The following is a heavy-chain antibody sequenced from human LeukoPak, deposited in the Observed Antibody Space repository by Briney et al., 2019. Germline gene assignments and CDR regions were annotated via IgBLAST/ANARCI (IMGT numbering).Heavy chain of an antibody. CDR2: IYYSGST. CDR1: GGSISSYY. J-gene: IGHJ4*02. V-gene: IGHV4-59*01. CDR3: ARDSDEMATPLGC. Sequence: SSETLSLTCTVSGGSISSYYWSWVRQPPGKGLEWIGYIYYSGSTNYNPSLKSRVTISVDTSKHQFSLKLSSVTAADTAVYYCARDSDEMATPLGCWGQGTLVTVSS. D-gene: IGHD5-24*01.